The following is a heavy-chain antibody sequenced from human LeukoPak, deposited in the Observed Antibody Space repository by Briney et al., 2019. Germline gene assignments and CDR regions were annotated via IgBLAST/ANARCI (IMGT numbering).Heavy chain of an antibody. J-gene: IGHJ3*02. CDR1: GFTFSSYA. D-gene: IGHD3-22*01. Sequence: PGGSLRLSCAASGFTFSSYAMHWVRQAPGKGLEYVSAISSNGGSTYYANSVKGRFNISRDNSKNTLYLQMGSLRAEDMAVYYCAREGPDYYDRDAFDIWGQGTMVTVSS. CDR2: ISSNGGST. CDR3: AREGPDYYDRDAFDI. V-gene: IGHV3-64*01.